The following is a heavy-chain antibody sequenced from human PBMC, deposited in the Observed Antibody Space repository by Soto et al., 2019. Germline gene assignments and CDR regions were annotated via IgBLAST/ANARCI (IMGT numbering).Heavy chain of an antibody. J-gene: IGHJ4*02. CDR3: ARTVMPVGNLAAFDH. V-gene: IGHV4-61*01. CDR1: GGSVSSVKYF. CDR2: IYNNGNT. D-gene: IGHD7-27*01. Sequence: SETLSLTCNFSGGSVSSVKYFWSWIRQPPGKGLEWIAYIYNNGNTNYNPSLKSRATISVDTSKNQCSLKLTSVTAADLAVYFCARTVMPVGNLAAFDHWGQGVLVTVSS.